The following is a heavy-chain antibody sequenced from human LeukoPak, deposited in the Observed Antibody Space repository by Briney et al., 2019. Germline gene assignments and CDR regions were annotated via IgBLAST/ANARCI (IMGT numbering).Heavy chain of an antibody. D-gene: IGHD3-9*01. CDR1: GYTLTELS. J-gene: IGHJ4*02. Sequence: ASVKVSCKVSGYTLTELSMHWVRQAPGKGLEWMGGFDPEDGETIYAQKFQGRVTMTEDTSTDTAYMELSSLRSEDTAVYYCARHAPGVYYDILTGYHDYWGQGTLVTVSS. CDR3: ARHAPGVYYDILTGYHDY. CDR2: FDPEDGET. V-gene: IGHV1-24*01.